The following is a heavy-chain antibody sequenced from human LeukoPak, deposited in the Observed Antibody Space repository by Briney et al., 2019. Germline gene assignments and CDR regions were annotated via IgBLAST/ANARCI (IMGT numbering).Heavy chain of an antibody. CDR2: ISASGGST. V-gene: IGHV3-23*01. J-gene: IGHJ4*02. Sequence: GGSLRLSCAASGFTFSSHVMSWVRQAPGKGLEWVASISASGGSTYYADSVKGRFTISRDNSKNTLYLQMNSLRAEDTAVYYCAKEDSSGFYFDYWGQGTLVTVSS. CDR3: AKEDSSGFYFDY. D-gene: IGHD3-22*01. CDR1: GFTFSSHV.